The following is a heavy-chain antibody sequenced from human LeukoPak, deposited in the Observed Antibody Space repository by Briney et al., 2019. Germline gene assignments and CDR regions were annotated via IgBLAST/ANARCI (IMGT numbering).Heavy chain of an antibody. V-gene: IGHV4-59*12. CDR2: VSHSGST. D-gene: IGHD3-3*01. CDR3: ARAFTYYDFWSGFHAFDI. Sequence: SETLSLTCTVSGGSISNYYWSWVRQPPGKGLEWIGYVSHSGSTNYNPSLKSRVTISVDTSKNQFSLKLSSVTAADTAVYYCARAFTYYDFWSGFHAFDIWGQGTMVTVSS. J-gene: IGHJ3*02. CDR1: GGSISNYY.